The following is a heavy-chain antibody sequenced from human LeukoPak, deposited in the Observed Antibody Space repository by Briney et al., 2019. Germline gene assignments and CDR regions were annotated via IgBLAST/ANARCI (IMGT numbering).Heavy chain of an antibody. CDR2: IYHSGST. J-gene: IGHJ4*02. D-gene: IGHD3-10*01. V-gene: IGHV4-30-2*01. Sequence: SQTLSLTCAVSVGSMSIGGYSWSWIRQPPGKGLEWIVYIYHSGSTYYHPSLKSRVTISVDRSKNQFSLKLSSVTAADTAVYYCAAMLFTMVRGVTYFDYWGQGTLVTVSS. CDR1: VGSMSIGGYS. CDR3: AAMLFTMVRGVTYFDY.